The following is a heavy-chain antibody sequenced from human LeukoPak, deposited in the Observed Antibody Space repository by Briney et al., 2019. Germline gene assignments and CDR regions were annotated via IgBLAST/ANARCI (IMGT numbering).Heavy chain of an antibody. V-gene: IGHV4-34*01. CDR1: GGSFSGYY. CDR3: ARGLWMVPFDY. CDR2: INHSGST. J-gene: IGHJ4*02. Sequence: SETLSLTCAVYGGSFSGYYWSWVRQPPGKGLEWIGEINHSGSTNYNPSLKSRVTISVDTSKNQFSLKLSSVTAADTAVYYCARGLWMVPFDYWGQGTLVTVSS. D-gene: IGHD3-10*01.